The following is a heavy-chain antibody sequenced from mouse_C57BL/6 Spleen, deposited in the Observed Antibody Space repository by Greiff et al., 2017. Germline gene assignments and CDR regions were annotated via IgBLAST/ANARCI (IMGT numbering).Heavy chain of an antibody. Sequence: VQLQESGPELVKPGASVKISCKASGYAFSSSWINWVKQRPGQGLEWIGRIYPGDGDTNYNGKFKGKATLTADKSSSTAYMQLGILTAEDSAVNICARGRNGDWYFDVWGTGTTVTVSS. J-gene: IGHJ1*03. CDR2: IYPGDGDT. V-gene: IGHV1-82*01. D-gene: IGHD1-1*02. CDR1: GYAFSSSW. CDR3: ARGRNGDWYFDV.